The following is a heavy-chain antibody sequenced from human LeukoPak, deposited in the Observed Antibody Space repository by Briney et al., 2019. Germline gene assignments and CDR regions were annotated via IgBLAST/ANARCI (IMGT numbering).Heavy chain of an antibody. CDR1: GFIFTSYY. Sequence: ASVKVSCKASGFIFTSYYMHWVRQAPGQGLEWMGIINPSGGSTSYAQKFQGRVTMTRDTSTSTVYMELSSLRSEDTAVYYCARDLTIFGVVGHAFDIWGQGTMVTVSS. J-gene: IGHJ3*02. CDR3: ARDLTIFGVVGHAFDI. D-gene: IGHD3-3*01. V-gene: IGHV1-46*01. CDR2: INPSGGST.